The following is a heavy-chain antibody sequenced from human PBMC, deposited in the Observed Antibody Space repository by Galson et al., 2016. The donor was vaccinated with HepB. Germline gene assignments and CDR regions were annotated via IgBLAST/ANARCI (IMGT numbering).Heavy chain of an antibody. CDR3: ARDVRTGIYRNGFDI. Sequence: SLRLSCAASGFTFSSYGMHWVRQAPGKGLEWVAVIWYDGSRGYYGDSVKGRFSISRDNSKNTLYLQMNSLRAEDTAMYYCARDVRTGIYRNGFDIWGQGTMVTVSS. J-gene: IGHJ3*02. D-gene: IGHD1-1*01. CDR1: GFTFSSYG. CDR2: IWYDGSRG. V-gene: IGHV3-33*01.